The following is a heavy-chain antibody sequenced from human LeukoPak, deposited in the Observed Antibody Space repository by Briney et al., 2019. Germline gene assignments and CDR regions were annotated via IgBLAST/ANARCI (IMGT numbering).Heavy chain of an antibody. CDR2: IYYSRST. Sequence: SETLSLTCTGSGGSISSYYWSWIRQPPGKGLEWIGYIYYSRSTNYNHSLKSRVTISVDTSKIQLSLKLSSVSAADTAVYYCARRVYDSSAYYFSARRETYIDYWGQGTLVTVSS. J-gene: IGHJ4*02. CDR3: ARRVYDSSAYYFSARRETYIDY. V-gene: IGHV4-59*12. D-gene: IGHD3-22*01. CDR1: GGSISSYY.